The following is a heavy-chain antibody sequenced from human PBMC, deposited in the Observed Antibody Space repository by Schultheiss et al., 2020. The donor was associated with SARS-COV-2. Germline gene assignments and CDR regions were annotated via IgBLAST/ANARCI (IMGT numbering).Heavy chain of an antibody. Sequence: ASVKVSCKASGYTFTSYDINWVRQATGQGLELMGWMNPNSGNTGYAQKFQGRVTMTRNTSISTAYMELSSLRSEDTAVYYCAREPRGDSGSYYVGAWAGYAFDIWGQGTMVTVSS. D-gene: IGHD1-26*01. CDR3: AREPRGDSGSYYVGAWAGYAFDI. CDR1: GYTFTSYD. V-gene: IGHV1-8*01. J-gene: IGHJ3*02. CDR2: MNPNSGNT.